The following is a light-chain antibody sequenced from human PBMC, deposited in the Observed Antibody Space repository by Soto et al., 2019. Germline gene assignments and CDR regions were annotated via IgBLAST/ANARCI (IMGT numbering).Light chain of an antibody. V-gene: IGKV1-6*01. CDR1: QGIRTY. CDR3: LQDYSYSRT. CDR2: GAS. J-gene: IGKJ2*01. Sequence: AIQMTQSPSSLSASVGDRVTITCRTSQGIRTYLGWYQQQPGNAPKLLIYGASNLQSRVPSRFSGSGSGTDFSLIISNLQPEDFATYYCLQDYSYSRTFGQGTKLEIK.